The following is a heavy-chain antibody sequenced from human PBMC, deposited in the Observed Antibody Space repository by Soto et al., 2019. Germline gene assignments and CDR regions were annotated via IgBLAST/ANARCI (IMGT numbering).Heavy chain of an antibody. CDR3: ARDPSPYTSGWYGIDF. J-gene: IGHJ4*01. V-gene: IGHV3-30-3*01. CDR1: GFMFSAYA. D-gene: IGHD6-19*01. CDR2: MSYDGTNK. Sequence: QVQLVESGGGVVQPGASLRLSCIASGFMFSAYAMLWVRQAPGKGLEWVAAMSYDGTNKYYADSLKGRFTISRDNSKNTLFLQMSSLTADDSAVYYCARDPSPYTSGWYGIDFWGLGTLVTVSS.